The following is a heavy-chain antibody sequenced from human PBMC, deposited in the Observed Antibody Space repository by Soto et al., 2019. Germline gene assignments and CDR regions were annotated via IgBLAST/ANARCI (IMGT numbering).Heavy chain of an antibody. J-gene: IGHJ1*01. Sequence: GGSLRLSCAASGFTFSSYAMSWVRQAPGKGLEWVSAISGSGGSTYYADSVKGRFTISRDNSKNTLYLQMNSLRAEDTAVYYCAKQLDSIAVAGTGDFEHWGQGTRDTVAP. CDR2: ISGSGGST. CDR3: AKQLDSIAVAGTGDFEH. V-gene: IGHV3-23*01. CDR1: GFTFSSYA. D-gene: IGHD6-19*01.